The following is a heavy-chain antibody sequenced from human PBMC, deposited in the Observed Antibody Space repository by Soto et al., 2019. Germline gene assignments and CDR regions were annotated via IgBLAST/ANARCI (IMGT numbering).Heavy chain of an antibody. CDR1: GCSFSSYY. CDR3: ARDVRDGSGSYYKPFDY. CDR2: IYTSGST. D-gene: IGHD3-10*01. J-gene: IGHJ4*02. V-gene: IGHV4-4*07. Sequence: SETLSLTCTVSGCSFSSYYWSWIRQPAGKGLEWIGRIYTSGSTNYNPSLKSRVTMSVDTSKNQFSLKLSSVTAADTAVYYCARDVRDGSGSYYKPFDYWGQGTLVTVSS.